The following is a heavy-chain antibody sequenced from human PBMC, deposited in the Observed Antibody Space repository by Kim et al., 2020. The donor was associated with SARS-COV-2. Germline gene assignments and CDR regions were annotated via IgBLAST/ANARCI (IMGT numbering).Heavy chain of an antibody. J-gene: IGHJ6*02. CDR3: ARGFYNYGSGSYYIKAYYYYYGMDV. V-gene: IGHV4-34*01. CDR2: INHSGST. D-gene: IGHD3-10*01. Sequence: SETLSLTCAVYGGSFSGYYWSWIRQPPGKGLEWIGEINHSGSTNYNPSLKSRVTISVDTSKNQFSLKLSSVTAADTAVYYCARGFYNYGSGSYYIKAYYYYYGMDVWGQGTTVTVSS. CDR1: GGSFSGYY.